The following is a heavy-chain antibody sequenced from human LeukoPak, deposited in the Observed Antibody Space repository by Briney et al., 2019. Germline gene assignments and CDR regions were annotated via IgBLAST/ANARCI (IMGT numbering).Heavy chain of an antibody. Sequence: ASVKVSCKASGYTFTSYYMHWVRQAPGQGLEWMGIINPSGGRTSYAQKFQGRVTMTRDMSTSTVYMELSSLRSDDTAVYYCARQGYSGHSQGAADYWGQGTLVTVSS. CDR2: INPSGGRT. J-gene: IGHJ4*02. CDR1: GYTFTSYY. V-gene: IGHV1-46*01. D-gene: IGHD4-23*01. CDR3: ARQGYSGHSQGAADY.